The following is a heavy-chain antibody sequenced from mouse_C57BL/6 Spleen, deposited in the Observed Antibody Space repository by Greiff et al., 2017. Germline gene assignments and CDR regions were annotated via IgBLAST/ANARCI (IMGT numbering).Heavy chain of an antibody. V-gene: IGHV5-16*01. D-gene: IGHD2-4*01. CDR2: INYDGSST. CDR3: ARGYDYDGYFDY. Sequence: DVKLVESEGGLVQPGSSMKLSCTASGFTFSDYYMAWVRQVPEKGLEWVANINYDGSSTYYLDSLKSRFIISRDNAKNILYLQMSSLKSEDTATYYCARGYDYDGYFDYWGQGTTLTVSS. J-gene: IGHJ2*01. CDR1: GFTFSDYY.